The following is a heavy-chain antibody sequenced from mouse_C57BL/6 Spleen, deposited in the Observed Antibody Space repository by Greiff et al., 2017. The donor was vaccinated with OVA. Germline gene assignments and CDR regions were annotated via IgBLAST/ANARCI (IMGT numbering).Heavy chain of an antibody. CDR3: ARYPHSSYEAMDY. Sequence: QVQLQQPGAELVRPGSSVKLSCKASGYTFTSYWMHWVKQRPIQGLEWIGNIDPSDSETHYNQKFKDKATLTVDKSSSTAYMQLSSLTSEDSAVYYCARYPHSSYEAMDYWGQGTSVTVSS. CDR2: IDPSDSET. J-gene: IGHJ4*01. CDR1: GYTFTSYW. V-gene: IGHV1-52*01. D-gene: IGHD1-1*01.